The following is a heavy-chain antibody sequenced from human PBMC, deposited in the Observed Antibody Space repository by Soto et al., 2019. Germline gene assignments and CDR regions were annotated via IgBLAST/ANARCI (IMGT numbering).Heavy chain of an antibody. J-gene: IGHJ5*02. CDR2: ISAYNGNT. V-gene: IGHV1-18*01. CDR1: GFTFSNYG. CDR3: ARPQNDLLTDSYTHYFDP. D-gene: IGHD3-9*01. Sequence: QVQLVQSGAEVKKPGASVKVSCKASGFTFSNYGITWLRQVPGQGLEWMGWISAYNGNTVHAQEYQGRLTMTTDTSTSTAYMELRSLRPDDTAVYYCARPQNDLLTDSYTHYFDPWGQGTLVNVSS.